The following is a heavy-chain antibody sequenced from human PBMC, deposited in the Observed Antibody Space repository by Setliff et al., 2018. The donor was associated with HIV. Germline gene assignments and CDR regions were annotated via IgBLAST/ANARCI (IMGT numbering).Heavy chain of an antibody. D-gene: IGHD1-1*01. V-gene: IGHV3-20*04. CDR2: INWSGGST. Sequence: PGESLKISCAASGFTFDVSGMTWVRQAPGKGLEWVSSINWSGGSTGYADSVKGRFTISRDNAKNHLYLEMSSLTEEDTAAYFCAKDSPWKGFTYTHGYLEHWGQGTLVTVSS. CDR3: AKDSPWKGFTYTHGYLEH. CDR1: GFTFDVSG. J-gene: IGHJ1*01.